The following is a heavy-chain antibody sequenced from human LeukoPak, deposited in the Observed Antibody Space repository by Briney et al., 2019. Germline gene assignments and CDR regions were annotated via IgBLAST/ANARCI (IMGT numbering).Heavy chain of an antibody. CDR1: GFTFDDYG. CDR3: ARDPTMVRRSVGRNWFDP. Sequence: RAGGSLRLSCAASGFTFDDYGMSWVRQAPGKGLEWVSGINWNGGSTGYADSVKGRFTISRDNAKNSLYLQMNSLRAEDTALYYCARDPTMVRRSVGRNWFDPWGQGTLVTVSS. CDR2: INWNGGST. V-gene: IGHV3-20*04. J-gene: IGHJ5*02. D-gene: IGHD3-10*01.